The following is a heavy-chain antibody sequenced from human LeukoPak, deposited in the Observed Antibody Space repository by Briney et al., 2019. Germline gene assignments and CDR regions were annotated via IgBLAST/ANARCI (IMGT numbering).Heavy chain of an antibody. CDR1: GFTFSSYS. CDR3: ARDHPEYYYDSSGYVDY. D-gene: IGHD3-22*01. CDR2: ISSSSSTI. V-gene: IGHV3-48*04. J-gene: IGHJ4*02. Sequence: GGSLRLSCAASGFTFSSYSMNWVRQAPGKGLEWVSYISSSSSTIYYADSVRGRFTISRGNAKNSLYLQMNSLRAEDTAVYYCARDHPEYYYDSSGYVDYWGQGTLVTVSS.